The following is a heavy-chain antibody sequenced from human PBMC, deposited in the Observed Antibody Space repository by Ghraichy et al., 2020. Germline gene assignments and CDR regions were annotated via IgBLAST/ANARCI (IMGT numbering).Heavy chain of an antibody. Sequence: SETLSLTCTVSGYSISSAYYWGWIRQPPGKGLEWIGNIYHSGSTYYNPSLKSRVTISVDTSKNQFSLKLTSVTAADTAVYYCARDSDIVGDPYYYYGMDVWGQGTTVTVSS. CDR1: GYSISSAYY. J-gene: IGHJ6*02. CDR2: IYHSGST. CDR3: ARDSDIVGDPYYYYGMDV. V-gene: IGHV4-38-2*02. D-gene: IGHD1-26*01.